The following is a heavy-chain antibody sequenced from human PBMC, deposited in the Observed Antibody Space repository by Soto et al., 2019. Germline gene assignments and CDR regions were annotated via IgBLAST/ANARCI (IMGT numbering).Heavy chain of an antibody. Sequence: EVQLVESGGGLVQPGGSLRLSCAASGFTFSDYWIHWVRQAPGKGLVWVSRIKFDGSSANYADSMKGRFTISRDNARDTVYLQMNSLRAEDTAVYYCARGVRGHYGFDVWGQGTMVTVSS. CDR2: IKFDGSSA. V-gene: IGHV3-74*01. D-gene: IGHD3-10*01. CDR1: GFTFSDYW. CDR3: ARGVRGHYGFDV. J-gene: IGHJ3*01.